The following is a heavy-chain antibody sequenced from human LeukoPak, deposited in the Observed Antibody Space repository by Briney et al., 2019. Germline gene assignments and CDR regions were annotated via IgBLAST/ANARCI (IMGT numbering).Heavy chain of an antibody. D-gene: IGHD5-18*01. CDR2: INSDGSST. V-gene: IGHV3-74*01. Sequence: GGSLRLSCAAPGFTLNGYWMHWVRQAPGKGLVWVSRINSDGSSTSYADSVKGRFTISRDNAKDTLYLQMNSLRAEDTAVYCCARDRGYSYGSPRSYGMDVWGQGTTVTVSS. CDR3: ARDRGYSYGSPRSYGMDV. J-gene: IGHJ6*02. CDR1: GFTLNGYW.